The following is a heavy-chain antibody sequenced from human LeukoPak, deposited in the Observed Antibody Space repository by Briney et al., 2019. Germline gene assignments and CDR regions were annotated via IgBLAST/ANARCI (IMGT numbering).Heavy chain of an antibody. CDR1: GFTSSNAW. D-gene: IGHD6-13*01. CDR2: IKSKTDGGTT. Sequence: GGSLRLSCAASGFTSSNAWMNWVRQAPGKGLEWVGRIKSKTDGGTTDYAAPVKGRFTISRDDSKNTLYLQMNSLKTEDTAVYYCTSRIAAAGNYGMDVWGQGTTVTVSS. V-gene: IGHV3-15*07. CDR3: TSRIAAAGNYGMDV. J-gene: IGHJ6*02.